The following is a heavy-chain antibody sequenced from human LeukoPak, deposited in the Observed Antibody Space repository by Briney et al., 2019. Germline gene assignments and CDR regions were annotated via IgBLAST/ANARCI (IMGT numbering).Heavy chain of an antibody. CDR3: AKDTGHCGGGDCFFYYFDY. V-gene: IGHV3-30*18. Sequence: PGGSLRLSCAASGFSFSDFGLHWVRQTPGRGLEWVAVISNDGNKKLYADSVKGRFTVSRDNSKSTLYLQMTSLRPDDSSTYYCAKDTGHCGGGDCFFYYFDYWGRGTLVTDSS. CDR2: ISNDGNKK. CDR1: GFSFSDFG. D-gene: IGHD2-21*02. J-gene: IGHJ4*02.